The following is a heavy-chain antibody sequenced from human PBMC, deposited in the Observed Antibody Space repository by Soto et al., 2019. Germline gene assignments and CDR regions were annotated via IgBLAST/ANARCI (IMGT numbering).Heavy chain of an antibody. Sequence: GESLKISCKGSGYSFTSYWIGWVRQMPGKGLEWMGIIYPGDSDTRYSPSFQGQVTISADKSISTAYLQWSSLKASDTAMYYCARHEGRYNWNDEYYYYYMDVWGKGTTVTVSS. D-gene: IGHD1-20*01. CDR1: GYSFTSYW. CDR2: IYPGDSDT. CDR3: ARHEGRYNWNDEYYYYYMDV. V-gene: IGHV5-51*01. J-gene: IGHJ6*03.